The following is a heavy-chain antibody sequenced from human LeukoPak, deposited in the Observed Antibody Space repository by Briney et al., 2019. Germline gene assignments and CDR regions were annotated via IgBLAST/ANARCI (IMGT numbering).Heavy chain of an antibody. V-gene: IGHV4-34*01. Sequence: SETLSLTCAVYGGSFSGYYWSWIRQPPGKGLEWIGEINHSGSTNYNPSLKSRVTISVDTSKNQSSLKLSSVTAADTAVYYCARGKWLRLYYFDYWGQGTLVTVSS. CDR3: ARGKWLRLYYFDY. J-gene: IGHJ4*02. CDR1: GGSFSGYY. CDR2: INHSGST. D-gene: IGHD5-12*01.